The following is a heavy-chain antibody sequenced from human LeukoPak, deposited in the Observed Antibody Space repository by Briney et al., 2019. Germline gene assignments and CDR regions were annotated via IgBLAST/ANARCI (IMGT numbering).Heavy chain of an antibody. J-gene: IGHJ4*02. Sequence: SETLSLTCTVSGGTISSYYWSWIRQPPGKGLEWIGYIYYSGSTNYNPSLKSRVTISVDTSKNQFSLKLSSVTAADTAVYYCASLLGTDFDYWGQGTLVTVSS. D-gene: IGHD7-27*01. V-gene: IGHV4-59*01. CDR2: IYYSGST. CDR1: GGTISSYY. CDR3: ASLLGTDFDY.